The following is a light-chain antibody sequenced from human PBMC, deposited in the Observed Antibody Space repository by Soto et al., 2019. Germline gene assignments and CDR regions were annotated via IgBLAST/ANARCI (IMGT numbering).Light chain of an antibody. CDR1: ESVSSN. J-gene: IGKJ2*03. Sequence: EIVMTQSPATLSVSPGERATLSCRASESVSSNLAWYQQTPGQAPRLLIYGASTRATGIPVRFSGSGSGTEFTLTISSLRSEDFAFYYCEEYNNWCPVHSFGQGTKLEI. CDR2: GAS. CDR3: EEYNNWCPVHS. V-gene: IGKV3-15*01.